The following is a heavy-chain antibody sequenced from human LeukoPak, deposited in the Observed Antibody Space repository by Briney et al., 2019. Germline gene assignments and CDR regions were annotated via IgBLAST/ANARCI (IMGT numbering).Heavy chain of an antibody. CDR3: ARDRLGDPDSHTDHDAFDL. V-gene: IGHV1-18*01. CDR1: GYTFTSSD. J-gene: IGHJ3*01. CDR2: ISTDSGNT. Sequence: ASVKVSCKASGYTFTSSDISWVRQAPGQGLEWMGWISTDSGNTNYAQKLQGRVTMTTDTSTSTAYMELRSLRSDDTAVYYCARDRLGDPDSHTDHDAFDLWGQGTMVTVSS. D-gene: IGHD3-16*01.